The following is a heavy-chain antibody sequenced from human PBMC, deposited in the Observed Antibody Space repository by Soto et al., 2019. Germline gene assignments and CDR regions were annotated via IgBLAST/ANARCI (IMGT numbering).Heavy chain of an antibody. CDR2: IYYSGST. J-gene: IGHJ4*02. CDR3: ARLRGTAVATFFDY. Sequence: PSETLSLTCTVSGGSISSSSYYWGWIRQPPGKGLEWIGSIYYSGSTYYNPSLKSRVTISVDTSKNQFSLKLSSVTAADTAVYYCARLRGTAVATFFDYWGQGTLVTLSS. V-gene: IGHV4-39*01. CDR1: GGSISSSSYY. D-gene: IGHD6-19*01.